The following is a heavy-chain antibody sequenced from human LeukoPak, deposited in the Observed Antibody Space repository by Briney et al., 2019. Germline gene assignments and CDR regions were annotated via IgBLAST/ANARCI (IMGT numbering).Heavy chain of an antibody. CDR3: AKGAASTLGFDP. CDR1: GFTFGDYA. Sequence: GGSLRLSCTASGFTFGDYAMSWVRQAPGKGLEWVSSLSGNGFVTYHADSVEGRFTISRDNSRNTLYLQMNSLRAEDTAIYYCAKGAASTLGFDPWGQGTLVTVSS. J-gene: IGHJ5*02. CDR2: LSGNGFVT. D-gene: IGHD6-13*01. V-gene: IGHV3-23*01.